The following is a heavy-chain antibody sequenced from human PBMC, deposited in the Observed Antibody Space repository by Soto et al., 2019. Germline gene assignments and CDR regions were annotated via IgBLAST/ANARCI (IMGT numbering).Heavy chain of an antibody. CDR3: ARDSNGSGSYYFYYYYGMDV. Sequence: PGGSLRLSCAASGFTLSAHTMNWVRQAPGKGLEWVSSISSDSRYIYYADSVKGRFTISRDNSKNTLYLQMNSLRAEDTAVYYCARDSNGSGSYYFYYYYGMDVWGQGTTVTVSS. J-gene: IGHJ6*02. CDR2: ISSDSRYI. CDR1: GFTLSAHT. V-gene: IGHV3-21*01. D-gene: IGHD3-10*01.